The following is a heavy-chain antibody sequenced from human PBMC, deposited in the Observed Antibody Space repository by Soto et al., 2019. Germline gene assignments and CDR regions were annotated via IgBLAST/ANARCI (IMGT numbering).Heavy chain of an antibody. CDR2: IYYSGST. J-gene: IGHJ4*02. D-gene: IGHD3-10*01. Sequence: QLQLQELGPGLVKPSETLSLTCTVSGGSISSSSYYWGWIRQPPGKGLEWIGSIYYSGSTYYNPSLKSRVTISVDTSKNQFSLKLSSVTAADTAVYYCARLKPMVRGVNFYYFDYWGQGTLVTVSS. CDR1: GGSISSSSYY. V-gene: IGHV4-39*01. CDR3: ARLKPMVRGVNFYYFDY.